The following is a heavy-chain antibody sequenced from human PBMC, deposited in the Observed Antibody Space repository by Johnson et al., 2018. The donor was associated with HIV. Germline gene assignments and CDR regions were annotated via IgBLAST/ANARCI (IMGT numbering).Heavy chain of an antibody. CDR2: IKQDGSEK. D-gene: IGHD1-26*01. J-gene: IGHJ3*02. V-gene: IGHV3-7*05. CDR1: GFTFSSYW. Sequence: VQLVESGGGLVQPGGSLRLSCAASGFTFSSYWMSWVRQAQGKGLEWVANIKQDGSEKYYVDSVKGRFTISRDNAKNSLYLQMNSLRAEDTAVYYCARDEPELGDAFDIWGQGTMVTVSS. CDR3: ARDEPELGDAFDI.